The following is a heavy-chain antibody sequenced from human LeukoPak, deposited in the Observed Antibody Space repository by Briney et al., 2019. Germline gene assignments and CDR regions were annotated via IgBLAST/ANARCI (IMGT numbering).Heavy chain of an antibody. CDR2: IRFDGSNN. J-gene: IGHJ4*02. V-gene: IGHV3-30*02. CDR3: ARDKVVGATVFDY. CDR1: GFTFSSYA. Sequence: GGSLRLPCAASGFTFSSYAMSWVRQAPGKGPEWVAFIRFDGSNNYYADSVKGRFTISRDNSKNTLYLQMNSLRAEDTAVYYCARDKVVGATVFDYWGQGTLVTVSS. D-gene: IGHD1-26*01.